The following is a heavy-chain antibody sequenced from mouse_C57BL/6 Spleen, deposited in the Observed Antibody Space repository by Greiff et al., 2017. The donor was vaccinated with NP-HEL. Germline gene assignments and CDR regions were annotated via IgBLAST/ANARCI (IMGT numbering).Heavy chain of an antibody. D-gene: IGHD1-1*01. CDR1: GYTFTSYW. V-gene: IGHV1-61*01. CDR2: IYPSDSET. J-gene: IGHJ1*03. CDR3: ATVVAHWYFDV. Sequence: QVQLQQPGAELVRPGSSVKLSCKASGYTFTSYWMDWVKQRPGQGLEWIGNIYPSDSETHYNQKFKDKATLTVDKSSSTAYMQLSSLTSEDSAVYYCATVVAHWYFDVWGTGTTVTVSS.